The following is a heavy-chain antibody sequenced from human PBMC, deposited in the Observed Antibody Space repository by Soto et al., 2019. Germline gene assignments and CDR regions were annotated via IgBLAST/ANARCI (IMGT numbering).Heavy chain of an antibody. J-gene: IGHJ4*02. Sequence: QVQLVQSGAEVKKPGASVKVSCKASGYSFTRYYINWVRQAPGQGLEWMGWISAYNGNTHYEEKLEGRVTLTTDTSTSTAYMELRSLRYGDTAVYFCARGGQWDFLSDYWGQGTLVTVSS. CDR1: GYSFTRYY. V-gene: IGHV1-18*01. CDR2: ISAYNGNT. CDR3: ARGGQWDFLSDY. D-gene: IGHD1-26*01.